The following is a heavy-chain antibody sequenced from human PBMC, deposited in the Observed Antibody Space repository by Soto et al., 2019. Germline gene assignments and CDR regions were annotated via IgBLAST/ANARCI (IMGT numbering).Heavy chain of an antibody. CDR3: VKADYGGQGTFEY. V-gene: IGHV4-30-4*01. J-gene: IGHJ4*02. Sequence: PSETLSLTCSVSGASVSSGDYFWTWIRQPPGKGLEWIGYIYYNGNTFYNPPLKSRVTMSVDPSKNQFSLRLSSVTAADTAVYYCVKADYGGQGTFEYWGQGILVTVSS. CDR2: IYYNGNT. CDR1: GASVSSGDYF. D-gene: IGHD4-17*01.